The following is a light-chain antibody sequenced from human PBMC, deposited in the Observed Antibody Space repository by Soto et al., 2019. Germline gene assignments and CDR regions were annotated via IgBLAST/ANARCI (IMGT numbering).Light chain of an antibody. CDR1: QSVLFTSNNKNY. V-gene: IGKV4-1*01. CDR3: QQYSTLPLT. CDR2: WAS. J-gene: IGKJ4*01. Sequence: DIVMTQSPDSLAVSLGERATINCESSQSVLFTSNNKNYLAWYQQKPGQPPKLLLSWASAREAGVPERFSGSGSGTLFTLSISSLQAEDVAVYYCQQYSTLPLTFGGGTKVEIK.